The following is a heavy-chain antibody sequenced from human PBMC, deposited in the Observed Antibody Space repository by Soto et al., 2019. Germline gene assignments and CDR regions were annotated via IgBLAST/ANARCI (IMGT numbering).Heavy chain of an antibody. J-gene: IGHJ4*02. CDR2: ISSNGGST. CDR3: ASSRDGYSVDY. CDR1: GFTFSNYA. Sequence: EVQLVESGGGLVQPGGSLRLSCAASGFTFSNYAMHWVRQAPGKGLEYVSTISSNGGSTYYASSVKGRFTISRDNSKNTLYLQMGILSAEDMTVYYCASSRDGYSVDYWGMGTLVTATS. V-gene: IGHV3-64*01. D-gene: IGHD4-4*01.